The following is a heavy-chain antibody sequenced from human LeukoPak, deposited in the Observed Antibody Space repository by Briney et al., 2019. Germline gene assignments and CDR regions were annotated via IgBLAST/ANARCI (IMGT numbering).Heavy chain of an antibody. CDR2: ISASGGST. J-gene: IGHJ4*02. V-gene: IGHV3-23*01. D-gene: IGHD1-26*01. CDR3: AKDQRWESPHYLDS. CDR1: GFTFSSSA. Sequence: GVSLSLFYAACGFTFSSSAVRWVSEVWGKGLEWVSGISASGGSTSYADYVRGRFTISRDNSKNTLYVQMNSLRDEDTAVYYCAKDQRWESPHYLDSWGQGTLVTVSS.